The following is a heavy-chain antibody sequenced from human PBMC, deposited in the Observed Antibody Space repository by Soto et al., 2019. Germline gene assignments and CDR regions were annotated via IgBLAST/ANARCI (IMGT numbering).Heavy chain of an antibody. D-gene: IGHD2-15*01. J-gene: IGHJ4*02. V-gene: IGHV1-69*02. CDR3: ARSCSGGSCPIDY. CDR2: IIPILGIA. CDR1: GGTFSSYT. Sequence: SVKVSCKASGGTFSSYTISWVRQAPGQGLEWMGRIIPILGIANYAQKFQGRVTITADKSTSTAYMELSSLRSEDTAVYYCARSCSGGSCPIDYWGQGTLVTVSS.